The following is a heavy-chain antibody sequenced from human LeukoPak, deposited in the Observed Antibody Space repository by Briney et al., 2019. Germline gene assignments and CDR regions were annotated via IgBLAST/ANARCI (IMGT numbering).Heavy chain of an antibody. D-gene: IGHD2-2*01. J-gene: IGHJ6*03. CDR1: GNTFTNYF. CDR2: INPSGGST. CDR3: ARDKGQRYCSSTSCLGAAFDYYYYYMDV. Sequence: GASVKVSCKASGNTFTNYFMHWVRQAPGQGLEWMGVINPSGGSTTYAQKFQGRVTMTRDTSTSTVYMELSILRSEDTAMYYCARDKGQRYCSSTSCLGAAFDYYYYYMDVWGEGTTVTVSS. V-gene: IGHV1-46*01.